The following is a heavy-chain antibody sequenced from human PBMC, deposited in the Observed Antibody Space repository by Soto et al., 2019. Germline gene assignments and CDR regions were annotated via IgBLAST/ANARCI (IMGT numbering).Heavy chain of an antibody. CDR3: ASSSGYSSGWWYYFDY. Sequence: AETLSLTCAVSGGAIISSNCLMLVREPAGKGLEWIGEIYHSGSTNYNPSLKSRVTISVDKSKNQFSLKLSSVTAADTAVYYCASSSGYSSGWWYYFDYWGQGTLVTVSS. D-gene: IGHD6-19*01. V-gene: IGHV4-4*02. CDR1: GGAIISSNC. J-gene: IGHJ4*02. CDR2: IYHSGST.